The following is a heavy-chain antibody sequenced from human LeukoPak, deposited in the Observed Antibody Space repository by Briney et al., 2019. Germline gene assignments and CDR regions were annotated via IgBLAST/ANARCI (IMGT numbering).Heavy chain of an antibody. J-gene: IGHJ4*02. CDR2: IYTSGST. CDR3: ARGLEMVVVYNFDY. CDR1: GGSISSYY. Sequence: SETLSLTCTVSGGSISSYYWSWIRQPAGKGLEWIGRIYTSGSTNYNPSLKSRVTMSVDTSKNQFSLKLSSVTAADTAVYYCARGLEMVVVYNFDYWGQGTLVTVSS. D-gene: IGHD2-15*01. V-gene: IGHV4-4*07.